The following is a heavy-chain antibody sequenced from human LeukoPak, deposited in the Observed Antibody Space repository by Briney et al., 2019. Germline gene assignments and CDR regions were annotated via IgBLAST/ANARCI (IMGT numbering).Heavy chain of an antibody. D-gene: IGHD1-1*01. V-gene: IGHV3-74*03. Sequence: QPGGSLRLSCAASGFKLSSYYMDWVRQGPGKGLVWVSRLKSDGISTKYADSVQGRFTISRDDAKNTLYLQMTSVRVEDAAVYYCARTTMETQYFDCWGQGTLVTVSS. CDR1: GFKLSSYY. J-gene: IGHJ4*02. CDR2: LKSDGIST. CDR3: ARTTMETQYFDC.